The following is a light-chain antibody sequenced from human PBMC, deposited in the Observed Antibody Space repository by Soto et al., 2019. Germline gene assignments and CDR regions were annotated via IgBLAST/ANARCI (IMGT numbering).Light chain of an antibody. CDR2: DVS. Sequence: QSALTQPRSVSGSPGQSVTISCTGTSSDVGGYNYVSWYQQHPGKAPKLMIYDVSKRPSGVPDRFSGSKSGNTASLTISGLQADDEADYSRCSHAGSYTPYVVFGGGTKLTVL. J-gene: IGLJ2*01. CDR3: CSHAGSYTPYVV. CDR1: SSDVGGYNY. V-gene: IGLV2-11*01.